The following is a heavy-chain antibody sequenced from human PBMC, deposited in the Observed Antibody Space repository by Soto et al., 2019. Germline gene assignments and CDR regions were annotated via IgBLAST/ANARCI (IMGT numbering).Heavy chain of an antibody. CDR2: IVPFVGIT. D-gene: IGHD1-26*01. J-gene: IGHJ4*02. CDR1: GGSFSNYA. Sequence: QVQLVQSGAEVKKPGSSVKVSCKASGGSFSNYALNWVRQAPGQGLEWMGRIVPFVGITKYAQKFQGRVTITXDNSTSTAYMELSSLRSEDTAVYYCAREMGATNDYWGQGTLVTVSS. CDR3: AREMGATNDY. V-gene: IGHV1-69*04.